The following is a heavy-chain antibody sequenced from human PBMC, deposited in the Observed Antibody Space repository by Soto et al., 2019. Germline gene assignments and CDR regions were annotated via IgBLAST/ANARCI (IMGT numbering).Heavy chain of an antibody. Sequence: PSETLSLTCTVSGGSINNYYWTWIRQPPGKGLEWVGSLSHSGTTDYNSSLRSRVTASVDKSKKQISLKLRSVTAADTAVYYCVRHRGSTPDYWGQGTLVTVSS. D-gene: IGHD3-10*01. V-gene: IGHV4-59*04. CDR1: GGSINNYY. J-gene: IGHJ4*02. CDR2: LSHSGTT. CDR3: VRHRGSTPDY.